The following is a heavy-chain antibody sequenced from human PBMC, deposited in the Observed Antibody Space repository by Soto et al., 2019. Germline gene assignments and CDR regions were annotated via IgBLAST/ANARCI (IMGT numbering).Heavy chain of an antibody. D-gene: IGHD6-13*01. Sequence: ASVKVSFKASGYTFTTYAIHWVRQAPGQRLEWMGWINADNGNTKYSQKFQGRVTITRDTSASTAYMELNSLRSEDTAVYYCARAYSSSWLNWFDPWGQGTLVTVSS. CDR1: GYTFTTYA. CDR2: INADNGNT. CDR3: ARAYSSSWLNWFDP. J-gene: IGHJ5*02. V-gene: IGHV1-3*01.